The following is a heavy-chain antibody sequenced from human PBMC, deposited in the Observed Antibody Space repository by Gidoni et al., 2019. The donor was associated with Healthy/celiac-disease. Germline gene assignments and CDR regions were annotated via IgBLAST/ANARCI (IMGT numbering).Heavy chain of an antibody. Sequence: QVQLVQSGAEVKKPGASVKVSCKASGYTFTSYDNNWVRQATGQGLEWMGWMNPNSGNTGYAQKFQGRVTMTRNTSISTAYMELSSLRSEDTAVYYCARGSSTSCYLCPYYYYYYMDVWGKGTTVTVSS. CDR2: MNPNSGNT. CDR3: ARGSSTSCYLCPYYYYYYMDV. V-gene: IGHV1-8*01. CDR1: GYTFTSYD. J-gene: IGHJ6*03. D-gene: IGHD2-2*01.